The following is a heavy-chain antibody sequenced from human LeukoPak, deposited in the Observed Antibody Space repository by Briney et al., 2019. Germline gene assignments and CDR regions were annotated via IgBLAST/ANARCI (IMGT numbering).Heavy chain of an antibody. V-gene: IGHV3-7*04. D-gene: IGHD1-14*01. Sequence: PGGSLRLSCLASGFTFSNYWMTWVRQSPGRGLEWVANIKEDGSEKYYVDSVRGRFTISRDNAKNSLSLQMNSLRDEDTAVYYCARGTMEHPGTDYWGQGTLVTVSS. CDR2: IKEDGSEK. CDR3: ARGTMEHPGTDY. J-gene: IGHJ4*02. CDR1: GFTFSNYW.